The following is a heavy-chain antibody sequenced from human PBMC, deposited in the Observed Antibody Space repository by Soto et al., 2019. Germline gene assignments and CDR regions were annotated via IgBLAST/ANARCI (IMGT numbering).Heavy chain of an antibody. V-gene: IGHV1-69*13. D-gene: IGHD5-12*01. J-gene: IGHJ5*02. Sequence: SVKVSCKASGGTFSSYAISWVRQAPGQGLEWMGGIIPIFGTANYAQKFQGRVTITADESTSTAYMELSSLRSEDTAVYYCARDRAKWLRLRSAGWFDPWGQGTLVTVST. CDR3: ARDRAKWLRLRSAGWFDP. CDR2: IIPIFGTA. CDR1: GGTFSSYA.